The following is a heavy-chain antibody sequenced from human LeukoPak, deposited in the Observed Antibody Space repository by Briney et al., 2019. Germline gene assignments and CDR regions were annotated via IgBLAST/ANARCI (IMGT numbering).Heavy chain of an antibody. CDR3: ARRTGDDAFDI. CDR1: GFTFSSYS. V-gene: IGHV3-21*04. Sequence: AGGSLRLSCAASGFTFSSYSMNWVRQAPGKGLEWVSSSSRSSSYIYYADSVKGRFTISRDNAKNSLYLQMNSLRAEDTALYYCARRTGDDAFDIWGQGTMVTVSS. CDR2: SSRSSSYI. D-gene: IGHD3/OR15-3a*01. J-gene: IGHJ3*02.